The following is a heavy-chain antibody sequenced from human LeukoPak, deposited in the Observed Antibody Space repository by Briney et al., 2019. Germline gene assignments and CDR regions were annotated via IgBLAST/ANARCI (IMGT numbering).Heavy chain of an antibody. CDR3: ARLYSSSRISEEYYFDY. Sequence: ASVKVSCKASGYTFTSYGVSWVRQAPGQGLEWMGWISAYNGNTNYAQNLQGRVTMTRDTSTSTAYMELSSLRSEDTAVYYCARLYSSSRISEEYYFDYWGQGTLVTVSS. J-gene: IGHJ4*02. CDR2: ISAYNGNT. V-gene: IGHV1-18*01. CDR1: GYTFTSYG. D-gene: IGHD6-13*01.